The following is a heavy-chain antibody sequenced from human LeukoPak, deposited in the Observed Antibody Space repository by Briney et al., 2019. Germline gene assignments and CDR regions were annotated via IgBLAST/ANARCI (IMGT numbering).Heavy chain of an antibody. J-gene: IGHJ5*02. Sequence: PSETLSLTCSVSGRSISPYYWSWIRQPAGKGLEWIGLIYSSGSTSYNPSLKSRVTISVDTSRNQFSLKLSSVTAADTAVYYCASRTDFRIAVAGIAGNWFDPWGQGTLVTVSS. D-gene: IGHD6-19*01. CDR2: IYSSGST. V-gene: IGHV4-4*07. CDR3: ASRTDFRIAVAGIAGNWFDP. CDR1: GRSISPYY.